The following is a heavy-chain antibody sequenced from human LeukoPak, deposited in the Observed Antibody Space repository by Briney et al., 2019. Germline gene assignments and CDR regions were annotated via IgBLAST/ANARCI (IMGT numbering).Heavy chain of an antibody. CDR3: ASCGTVRTNYYYYYYMDV. J-gene: IGHJ6*03. V-gene: IGHV1-69*05. CDR2: IIPIFGTA. Sequence: ASVKVSCKASGGTFSSYAISWVRQAPGQGLEWMGGIIPIFGTANYAQKFQGRVTITTDESTSTAYMELSSLRSEDTAVYYCASCGTVRTNYYYYYYMDVWGKGTTVTVSS. D-gene: IGHD4-11*01. CDR1: GGTFSSYA.